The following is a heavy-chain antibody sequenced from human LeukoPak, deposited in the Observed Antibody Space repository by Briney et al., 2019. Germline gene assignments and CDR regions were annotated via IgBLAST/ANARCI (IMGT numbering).Heavy chain of an antibody. CDR2: INEDGRTT. CDR1: GFTFSSNW. Sequence: GGSLRLSCVASGFTFSSNWMHWVRQAPGKGLVWVSRINEDGRTTNYADSVEGRFTISRDNAKNTLYLQMNSLRAEDTAMYHCVRDLGGRSGHWGQGTLVTVSS. D-gene: IGHD1-26*01. J-gene: IGHJ4*02. V-gene: IGHV3-74*01. CDR3: VRDLGGRSGH.